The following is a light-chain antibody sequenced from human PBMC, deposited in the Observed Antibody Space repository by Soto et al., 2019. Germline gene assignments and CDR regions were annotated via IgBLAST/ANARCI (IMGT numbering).Light chain of an antibody. CDR1: QSLLHSNGYNY. CDR3: MQALQTPPWT. J-gene: IGKJ1*01. CDR2: LGS. Sequence: DSVMTQSPLSLPVTPGEPASISCRSSQSLLHSNGYNYLDWYLQKPGQSPQLLIYLGSNRASGVPDRFIGSGSAKDFPLKISRVEAEDVGVYYCMQALQTPPWTFGQGTKVEIK. V-gene: IGKV2-28*01.